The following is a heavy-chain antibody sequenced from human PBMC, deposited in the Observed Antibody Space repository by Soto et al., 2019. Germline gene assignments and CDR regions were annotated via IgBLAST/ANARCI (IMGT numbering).Heavy chain of an antibody. CDR3: VRDFHIVMVEADIRRYFYYMDV. D-gene: IGHD2-21*01. V-gene: IGHV3-7*01. J-gene: IGHJ6*03. CDR1: GFTIKTYW. Sequence: EVQLAESGGGLVQPGGSLRLSCAASGFTIKTYWMSWVRQAPGKGLEWVANINQDGSEKNHADSAEGRFTISRDNARNSLYLQVNSLRADDTAVYYCVRDFHIVMVEADIRRYFYYMDVWGKGTTVTVSS. CDR2: INQDGSEK.